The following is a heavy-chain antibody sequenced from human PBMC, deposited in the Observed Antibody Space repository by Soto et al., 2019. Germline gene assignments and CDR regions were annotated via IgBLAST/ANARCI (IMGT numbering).Heavy chain of an antibody. CDR2: INPNSGGT. Sequence: ASVKVSCKASGYTFTGYYIHWVRQAPGQGLECMGGINPNSGGTNCAQKFQGVVTMTRDTSISTAYMELSRLRSDDTAVYYCARGGKNGYNPSESYYYYYGMDVWGQGTTVTVSS. CDR1: GYTFTGYY. CDR3: ARGGKNGYNPSESYYYYYGMDV. V-gene: IGHV1-2*02. J-gene: IGHJ6*02. D-gene: IGHD5-12*01.